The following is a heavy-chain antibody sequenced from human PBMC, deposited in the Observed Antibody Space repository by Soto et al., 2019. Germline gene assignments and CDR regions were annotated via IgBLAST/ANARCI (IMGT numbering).Heavy chain of an antibody. CDR1: GFTFNRYA. CDR2: ISYDGGNK. CDR3: ARDPGSGWPPFDY. D-gene: IGHD6-19*01. V-gene: IGHV3-30-3*01. Sequence: QVQLVESGGGVVQPGRSLRLSCAASGFTFNRYAMHWVRQAPGKGLEWVAVISYDGGNKYYADSVKRRFTISRDNSKNTLYLQMNSLRAEDTAVYYCARDPGSGWPPFDYWGQGNVVTV. J-gene: IGHJ4*02.